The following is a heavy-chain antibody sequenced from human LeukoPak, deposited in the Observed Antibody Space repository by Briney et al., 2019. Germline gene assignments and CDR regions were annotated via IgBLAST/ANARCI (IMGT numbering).Heavy chain of an antibody. D-gene: IGHD3-22*01. CDR1: GFTFSDYT. Sequence: PGGSLRLSCAASGFTFSDYTMNWVRQAPGKGLEWVSYIDLSGSVLYYVDSVKGRFTISRDNAKNSLYLQMNSLRAEDTAVYYCARDYYASSGYYSSFDFWGQGILVTVSS. CDR2: IDLSGSVL. CDR3: ARDYYASSGYYSSFDF. V-gene: IGHV3-48*04. J-gene: IGHJ4*02.